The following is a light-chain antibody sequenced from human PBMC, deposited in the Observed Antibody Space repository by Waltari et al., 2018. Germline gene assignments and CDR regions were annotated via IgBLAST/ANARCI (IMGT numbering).Light chain of an antibody. CDR3: QQYNNWPLT. J-gene: IGKJ4*01. CDR2: GAS. Sequence: ERVMTQSPATLSVSPGERATLSCRASQRISTDLAWYQQKPGQSPRLLIYGASSRATAFTLTINSLQSEDFAVYYCQQYNNWPLTFGGGTKVEIK. CDR1: QRISTD. V-gene: IGKV3-15*01.